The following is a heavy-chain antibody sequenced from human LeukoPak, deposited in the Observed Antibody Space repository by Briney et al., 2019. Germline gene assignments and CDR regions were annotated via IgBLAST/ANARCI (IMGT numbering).Heavy chain of an antibody. CDR2: INGGGTTT. CDR3: AKGALLPAGHTRYFFDY. J-gene: IGHJ4*02. V-gene: IGHV3-23*01. Sequence: GGSLRLSCTGSGFTFGDYAMSWVRQAPGKGLEWVSAINGGGTTTYYADSVKGRFTISRDTSKSILYLQMNSLRAEDTAVYYCAKGALLPAGHTRYFFDYWGQGTLATVSS. D-gene: IGHD1-26*01. CDR1: GFTFGDYA.